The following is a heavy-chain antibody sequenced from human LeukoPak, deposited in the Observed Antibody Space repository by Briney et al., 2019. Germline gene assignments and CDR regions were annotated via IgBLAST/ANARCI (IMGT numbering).Heavy chain of an antibody. J-gene: IGHJ5*01. CDR1: GFTFSNYW. CDR3: ARSDVTGPAYNWFDS. D-gene: IGHD3-10*02. Sequence: GGSLRLSCAASGFTFSNYWMSWVRQAPGKGLEWVANIKRDGSETKYVDSLKGRFTVSRDNTKNALYLQMNSLRADDTAVYYCARSDVTGPAYNWFDSWGQGTLVTVSS. V-gene: IGHV3-7*01. CDR2: IKRDGSET.